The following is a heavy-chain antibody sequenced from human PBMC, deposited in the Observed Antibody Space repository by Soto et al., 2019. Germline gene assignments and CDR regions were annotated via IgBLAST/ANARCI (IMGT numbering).Heavy chain of an antibody. CDR1: GFTFSNAW. J-gene: IGHJ4*02. D-gene: IGHD3-10*01. Sequence: GGSLRLSCAASGFTFSNAWMNWVRQAPGKGLEWVGRIKSKTDGGTTDYAAPVKGRFTISRDDSKNTLYLQMNSLKTEDTAVYYCTTDRTATIWFGELLASPINIDYWGQGTLVTVSS. V-gene: IGHV3-15*07. CDR2: IKSKTDGGTT. CDR3: TTDRTATIWFGELLASPINIDY.